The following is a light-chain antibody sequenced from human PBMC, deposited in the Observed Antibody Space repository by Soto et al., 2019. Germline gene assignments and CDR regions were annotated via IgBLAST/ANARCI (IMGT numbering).Light chain of an antibody. V-gene: IGKV3-15*01. CDR1: QSVSSSY. CDR2: GAS. Sequence: EIVLTQSRGSLSLSPGERATLSCRSSQSVSSSYLAWYQQKPGQAPSLLIYGASTSATGIPARFSGSGSGTEFTLTINSLQSEDFAVYYCQQYSNWPLTFGGGTKVDIK. J-gene: IGKJ4*01. CDR3: QQYSNWPLT.